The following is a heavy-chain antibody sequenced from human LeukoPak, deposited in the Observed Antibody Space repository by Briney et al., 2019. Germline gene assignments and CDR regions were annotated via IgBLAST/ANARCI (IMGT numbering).Heavy chain of an antibody. CDR3: ARDPAGVSGVLMVYATYYYYGMDV. D-gene: IGHD2-8*01. CDR2: ISAYNGNT. J-gene: IGHJ6*02. V-gene: IGHV1-18*01. CDR1: GYTFTSYG. Sequence: GASLRVSCKASGYTFTSYGIIWVRQAPGHGLEGMGWISAYNGNTSYAQTLQGRVTMTTDTSTSTAYMEMRSLRSDDTAVYYCARDPAGVSGVLMVYATYYYYGMDVWGQGTTVTVSS.